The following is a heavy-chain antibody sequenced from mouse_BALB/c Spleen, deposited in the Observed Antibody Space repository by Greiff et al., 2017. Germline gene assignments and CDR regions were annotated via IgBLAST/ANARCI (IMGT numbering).Heavy chain of an antibody. CDR3: NAWDGFAY. V-gene: IGHV14-4*02. Sequence: EVQLQQSGAELVRSGASVKLTCTASGFNIKDYYMHWVKQRPEQGLEWIGWIDPENGDTEYAPKFQGKATMTADTSSNTAYLQLSSLTSEDNAVYYCNAWDGFAYWGQGTLVTVSA. CDR1: GFNIKDYY. J-gene: IGHJ3*01. CDR2: IDPENGDT. D-gene: IGHD4-1*01.